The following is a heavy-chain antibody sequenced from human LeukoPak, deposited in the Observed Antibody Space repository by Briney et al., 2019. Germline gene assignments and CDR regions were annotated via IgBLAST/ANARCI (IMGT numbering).Heavy chain of an antibody. D-gene: IGHD3-9*01. CDR2: IYTSGST. V-gene: IGHV4-4*07. Sequence: SETLSLTCTVPGGSISSYYWSWIRQPAGKGLEWIGRIYTSGSTNYNPSLKSRVTMSVDTSKNQFSLKLSSVTAADTAVYYCARVARYYDILTGFYLGAFDIWGQGTMVTVSS. CDR1: GGSISSYY. J-gene: IGHJ3*02. CDR3: ARVARYYDILTGFYLGAFDI.